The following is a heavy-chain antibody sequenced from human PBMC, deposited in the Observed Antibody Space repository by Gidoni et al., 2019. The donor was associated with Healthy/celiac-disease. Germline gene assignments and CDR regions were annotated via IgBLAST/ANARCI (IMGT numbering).Heavy chain of an antibody. CDR3: ASIGAVAGTPDYYYYGMDV. CDR1: GGSFSGYY. D-gene: IGHD6-19*01. CDR2: INHSGST. J-gene: IGHJ6*02. V-gene: IGHV4-34*01. Sequence: QVQLQQWGAGLLKPSETLSLTCAVYGGSFSGYYWSWIRQPPGKGLEWIGEINHSGSTNYNPSLKSRVTISVDTSKNQFSLKLSSVTAADTAVYYCASIGAVAGTPDYYYYGMDVWGQGTTVTVSS.